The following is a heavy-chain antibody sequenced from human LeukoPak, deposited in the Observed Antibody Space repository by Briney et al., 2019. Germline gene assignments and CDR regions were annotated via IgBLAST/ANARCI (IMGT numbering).Heavy chain of an antibody. CDR3: ARKSGGSQRKMDDWFDP. Sequence: GGSLRLSCAASGFTFSDYAMHWVRQAPDKGLEWVPVISYDGTYKYYGNSVKGRVTISRDNSKNTLYLQMDSLRPEDTGVYSCARKSGGSQRKMDDWFDPWGQGTLVIVSS. CDR1: GFTFSDYA. CDR2: ISYDGTYK. D-gene: IGHD2-2*03. V-gene: IGHV3-30*04. J-gene: IGHJ5*02.